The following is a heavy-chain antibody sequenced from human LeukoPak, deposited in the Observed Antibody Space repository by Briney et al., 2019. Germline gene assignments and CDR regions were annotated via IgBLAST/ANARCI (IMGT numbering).Heavy chain of an antibody. J-gene: IGHJ2*01. CDR2: IIPIFGTA. V-gene: IGHV1-69*13. D-gene: IGHD6-13*01. CDR3: ARVQLVMGSYWYFDL. Sequence: SVKVSCKASGYTFTSHDFNWVRQAPGQGLEWMGGIIPIFGTANYAQKFQGRVTITADESTSTAYMELSSLRSEDTAVYCCARVQLVMGSYWYFDLWGRGTLVTVSS. CDR1: GYTFTSHD.